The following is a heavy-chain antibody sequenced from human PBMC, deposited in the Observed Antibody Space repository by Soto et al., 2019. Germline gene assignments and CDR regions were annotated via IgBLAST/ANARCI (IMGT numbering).Heavy chain of an antibody. CDR2: INHSGST. CDR3: ARVFDTYYYASTTDE. CDR1: GGSFSGYY. D-gene: IGHD3-10*01. V-gene: IGHV4-34*01. J-gene: IGHJ4*02. Sequence: QVQLQQWGAGLLKPSETLSLTCAVYGGSFSGYYWSWIRQPPGKGLEWIGEINHSGSTNYNPSLKSRVTISVDTSKNQFSLKLSSVTAADTAVYYCARVFDTYYYASTTDEWGQGTLVTVSS.